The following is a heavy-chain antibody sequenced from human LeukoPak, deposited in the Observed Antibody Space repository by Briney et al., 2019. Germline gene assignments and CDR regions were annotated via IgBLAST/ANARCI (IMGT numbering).Heavy chain of an antibody. J-gene: IGHJ6*02. Sequence: ASVKVSCKVSGYTLTELSMHWVRQAPGKGLEWMGGFDPEDGETIYAQKFQGRVTITADKSTSTAYMELSSLRSEDTAVYYCASIVVVPAAIPGIYYYYGMDVWGQGTTVTVSS. CDR1: GYTLTELS. D-gene: IGHD2-2*02. CDR2: FDPEDGET. V-gene: IGHV1-24*01. CDR3: ASIVVVPAAIPGIYYYYGMDV.